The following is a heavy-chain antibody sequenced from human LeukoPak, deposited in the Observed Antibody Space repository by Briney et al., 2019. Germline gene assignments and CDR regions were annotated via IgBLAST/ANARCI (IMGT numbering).Heavy chain of an antibody. CDR2: IYSGGST. V-gene: IGHV3-66*02. D-gene: IGHD3-3*01. CDR3: ARGTIFGVSDFDY. CDR1: GFTVSSNY. J-gene: IGHJ4*02. Sequence: PGGSLRLSCAASGFTVSSNYMSWVRQAPGKGLEWVSGIYSGGSTYYADSVKGRFTISRDNSKNTLYLQMNSLRAEDTAVYYCARGTIFGVSDFDYWGQGTLVTVSS.